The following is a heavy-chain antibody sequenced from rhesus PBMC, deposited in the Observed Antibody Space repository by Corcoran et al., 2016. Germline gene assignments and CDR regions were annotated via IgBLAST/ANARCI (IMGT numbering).Heavy chain of an antibody. CDR3: ASGDYYGGY. CDR1: GGSISSSY. Sequence: QLQLQESGPGLVKPSETLSVTCAVSGGSISSSYWGWIRQAPGKGPECIGYIYGSGSSTNYNPSLKIRVTLSLDTAKNQLSLKLSSVAAADTAVYYCASGDYYGGYWGQGVLVTVSS. J-gene: IGHJ4*01. CDR2: IYGSGSST. D-gene: IGHD3-22*01. V-gene: IGHV4-169*02.